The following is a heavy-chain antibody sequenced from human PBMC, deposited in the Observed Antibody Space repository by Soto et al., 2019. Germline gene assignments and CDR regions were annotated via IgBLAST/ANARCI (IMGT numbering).Heavy chain of an antibody. J-gene: IGHJ2*01. CDR2: ISGSGGST. V-gene: IGHV3-23*01. CDR1: GFTFSSYA. Sequence: EVQLLESGGGLVQPGGSLRLSCAASGFTFSSYAMSWVRQAPGKGLEWVSVISGSGGSTYYADSVKGRFTISRHTSKKTLYLQMNRLRAEDTAVYYCAKAGGFGVYLYVDLWGRGTLVTV. CDR3: AKAGGFGVYLYVDL. D-gene: IGHD3-10*01.